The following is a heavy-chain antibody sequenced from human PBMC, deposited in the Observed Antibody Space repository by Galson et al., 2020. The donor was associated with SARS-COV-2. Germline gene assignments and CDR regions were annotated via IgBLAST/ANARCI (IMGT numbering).Heavy chain of an antibody. CDR2: IDSTGHT. CDR3: ARGHSIVDCTGVRCRTGNWFVT. CDR1: GGSIRDGTYY. V-gene: IGHV4-39*01. Sequence: SETLSLTCDLSGGSIRDGTYYGGWIRRPTGKGLEWIANIDSTGHTYYNPYLRSRVSISLDTSSQFSLRMNSVTAVDTSLYYCARGHSIVDCTGVRCRTGNWFVTWGRGTLVSVSS. J-gene: IGHJ5*02. D-gene: IGHD2-15*01.